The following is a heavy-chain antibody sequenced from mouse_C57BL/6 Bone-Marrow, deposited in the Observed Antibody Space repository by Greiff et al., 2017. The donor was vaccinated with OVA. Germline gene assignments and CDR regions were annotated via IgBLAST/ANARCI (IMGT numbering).Heavy chain of an antibody. CDR3: AREEIYDGYYVGFAY. V-gene: IGHV5-16*01. J-gene: IGHJ3*01. Sequence: EVKLMESEGGLVQPGSSMKLSCTASGFTFSDYYMAWVRQVPEKGLEWVANINYDGSSTYYLDPLKSRFIISRDNAKNILYLQMSSLKSEDTATYYCAREEIYDGYYVGFAYWGQGTLVTVSA. CDR1: GFTFSDYY. CDR2: INYDGSST. D-gene: IGHD2-3*01.